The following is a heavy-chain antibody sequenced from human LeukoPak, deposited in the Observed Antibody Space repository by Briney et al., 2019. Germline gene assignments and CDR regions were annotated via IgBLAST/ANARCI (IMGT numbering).Heavy chain of an antibody. CDR2: IYTSGDT. CDR3: AREGPEYSSSYYFDY. Sequence: TLSLTCTVSGGSISSGNYYWSWIRQPAGKGLEWIGRIYTSGDTNYSPSLKSRVTISMDTSKNHFSLRLTSVTAADTAVYFCAREGPEYSSSYYFDYWGQGALVTVSS. V-gene: IGHV4-61*02. D-gene: IGHD6-6*01. CDR1: GGSISSGNYY. J-gene: IGHJ4*02.